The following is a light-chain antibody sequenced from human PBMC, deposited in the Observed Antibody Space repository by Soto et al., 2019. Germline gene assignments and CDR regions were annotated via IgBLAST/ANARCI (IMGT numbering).Light chain of an antibody. V-gene: IGLV2-14*03. CDR3: SSYTTTSTVV. J-gene: IGLJ2*01. CDR1: SSDVGGYNS. CDR2: DVS. Sequence: QSVLTQPASVSGSPGQSITISCTGISSDVGGYNSVSWYQQHPGKAPKLMIYDVSNRPSGVSNRFSGSKSVNTASLTISGLQAEDEADYYCSSYTTTSTVVFGGGTKLTVL.